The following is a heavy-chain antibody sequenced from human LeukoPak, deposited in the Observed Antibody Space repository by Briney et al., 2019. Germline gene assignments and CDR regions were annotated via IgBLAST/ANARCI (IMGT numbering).Heavy chain of an antibody. D-gene: IGHD1-7*01. Sequence: ASVKVSCKASGYTFTGYYIHWVRHAPGQGLEWMGWINPNSGGTNYAQKFQGRVTMTRDTSISTAYMELSRLRSDDTAVYYCARDELPHMFDYWGQGTLVTVSS. CDR3: ARDELPHMFDY. J-gene: IGHJ4*02. CDR2: INPNSGGT. CDR1: GYTFTGYY. V-gene: IGHV1-2*02.